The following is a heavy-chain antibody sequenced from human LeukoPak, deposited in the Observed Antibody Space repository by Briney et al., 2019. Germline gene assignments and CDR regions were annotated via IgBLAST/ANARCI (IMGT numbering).Heavy chain of an antibody. Sequence: GGSLRLSCAASGFTFSSYTINWVRQAPGKGLEXASSITSSSYIYYADSVKGRFTISRDNAKNSLYLQMNSLRAEDTAVYYCARDRDYDYVWGSYRPDYFDYWGQGTLVTVSS. J-gene: IGHJ4*02. CDR1: GFTFSSYT. CDR3: ARDRDYDYVWGSYRPDYFDY. V-gene: IGHV3-21*01. CDR2: ITSSSYI. D-gene: IGHD3-16*02.